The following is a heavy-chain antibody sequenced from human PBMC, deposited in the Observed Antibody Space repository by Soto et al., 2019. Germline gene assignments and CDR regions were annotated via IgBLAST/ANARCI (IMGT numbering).Heavy chain of an antibody. J-gene: IGHJ4*02. Sequence: GGSLRLSCAASGFTFSSYSMNWVRQAPGKGLEWVSYISSSSSTIYYADSVKGRFTISRDNSKNTLYLQMNSLRAEDTAVYYCAKLGHYDFWSGYSGGDYWGQGTLVTVSS. CDR2: ISSSSSTI. CDR1: GFTFSSYS. V-gene: IGHV3-48*01. CDR3: AKLGHYDFWSGYSGGDY. D-gene: IGHD3-3*01.